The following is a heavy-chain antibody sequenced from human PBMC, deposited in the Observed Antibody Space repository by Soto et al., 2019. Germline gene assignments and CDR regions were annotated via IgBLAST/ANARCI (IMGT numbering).Heavy chain of an antibody. V-gene: IGHV4-59*01. CDR3: ARGYCSGGSCPSWFDP. CDR2: IYYSGST. CDR1: GGSISSYY. D-gene: IGHD2-15*01. J-gene: IGHJ5*02. Sequence: SETLSLTCTVSGGSISSYYWSWIRQPPGKGLEWIGYIYYSGSTNYNPSLKSRDTISVDTSKNQFSLKLSSVTAADTAVYYCARGYCSGGSCPSWFDPWGQGTLVTVSS.